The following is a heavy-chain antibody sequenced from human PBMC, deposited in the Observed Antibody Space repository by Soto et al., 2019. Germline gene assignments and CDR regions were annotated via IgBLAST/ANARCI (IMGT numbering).Heavy chain of an antibody. CDR3: AKVGGWELDY. CDR2: ISYDGSNK. J-gene: IGHJ4*02. CDR1: GFTFSSYA. D-gene: IGHD1-26*01. Sequence: QVQLVESGGGVVQPGRSLRLSCAASGFTFSSYAMHWVRQAPGKGLEWVAVISYDGSNKYYADSVKGRFTISRDNSKNTLYLQMNSLRAEDTAVYYCAKVGGWELDYWGQGTPVTVSS. V-gene: IGHV3-30*18.